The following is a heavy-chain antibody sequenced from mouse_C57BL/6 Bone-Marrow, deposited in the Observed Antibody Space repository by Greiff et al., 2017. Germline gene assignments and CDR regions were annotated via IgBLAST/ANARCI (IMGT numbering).Heavy chain of an antibody. V-gene: IGHV1-81*01. CDR2: IYPRSGNT. CDR1: GYTFTSYG. D-gene: IGHD4-1*01. Sequence: QVQLKESGAELARPGASVKLSCKASGYTFTSYGISWVKQRTGQGLEWIGEIYPRSGNTYYNEKFKGKATLTADKSSSTAYMELRSLTSEDSAVYFCARESNWAYFDYWGQGTTLTVSS. CDR3: ARESNWAYFDY. J-gene: IGHJ2*01.